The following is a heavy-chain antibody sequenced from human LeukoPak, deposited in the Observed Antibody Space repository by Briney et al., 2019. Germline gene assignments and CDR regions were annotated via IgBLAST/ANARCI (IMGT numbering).Heavy chain of an antibody. Sequence: GGSLRLSCVASGFTFSNYWVNWVRQAPGKGLEWVANIKHDGSEKYYVDSVKGRFTISGDNAKNSLYLQMNSLRAEDTAVYYCARVEFGGNWFDPWGQGTLVTVSS. CDR2: IKHDGSEK. CDR3: ARVEFGGNWFDP. J-gene: IGHJ5*02. V-gene: IGHV3-7*01. CDR1: GFTFSNYW. D-gene: IGHD3-10*01.